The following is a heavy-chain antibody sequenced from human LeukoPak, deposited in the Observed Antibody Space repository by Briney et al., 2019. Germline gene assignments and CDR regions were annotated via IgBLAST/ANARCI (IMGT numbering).Heavy chain of an antibody. D-gene: IGHD3-22*01. CDR3: ARQYYYDSSGYYAFDI. J-gene: IGHJ3*02. CDR1: GFTFDDYA. Sequence: QPGRSLRLSCAASGFTFDDYAMHWVRQAPGKGLEWVSGISWNSGSIGYADSVKGRFTISRDNAKNSLYLQMNSLRAEDTALYYCARQYYYDSSGYYAFDIWGQGTMVTVSS. CDR2: ISWNSGSI. V-gene: IGHV3-9*01.